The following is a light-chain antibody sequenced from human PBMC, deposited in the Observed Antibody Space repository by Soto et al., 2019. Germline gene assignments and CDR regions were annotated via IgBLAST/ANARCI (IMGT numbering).Light chain of an antibody. J-gene: IGKJ5*01. CDR3: QQYGSSIT. CDR2: DAS. Sequence: EIVMTQSPDTLSVSPGERATLSCRASQSVSSDSAWYHKKPGHAPRILIYDASSRATGIPDRFSGSGSGTDFTLTISRLAPEDFAVYYCQQYGSSITFGQGTRLEIK. CDR1: QSVSSD. V-gene: IGKV3-20*01.